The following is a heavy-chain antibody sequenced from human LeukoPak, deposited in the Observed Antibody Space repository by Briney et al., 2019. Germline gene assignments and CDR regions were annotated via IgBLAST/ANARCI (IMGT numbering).Heavy chain of an antibody. V-gene: IGHV5-10-1*01. D-gene: IGHD3-10*01. CDR2: IDPSDSDT. CDR3: ARHYGSGTENDF. Sequence: GESLKISCKVSGYGFIHYWISWMRQMPGKGLEWMARIDPSDSDTKYSPSFQGHVTISADKSISTAYLQWNSLKASDTAMYYCARHYGSGTENDFWGQGTLVTVSS. CDR1: GYGFIHYW. J-gene: IGHJ4*02.